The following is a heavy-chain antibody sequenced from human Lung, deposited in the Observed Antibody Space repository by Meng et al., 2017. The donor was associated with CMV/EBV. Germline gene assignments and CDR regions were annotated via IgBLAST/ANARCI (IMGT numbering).Heavy chain of an antibody. CDR3: ARDSGYQQGLDY. J-gene: IGHJ4*02. CDR2: IYHSGST. D-gene: IGHD6-13*01. V-gene: IGHV4-4*02. Sequence: AVAGGAISSRHGWSWVRQPPGKGLEWIGEIYHSGSTNYNPSLKSRVTISVDKSKNQFSLKLSSVTAADTAVYYCARDSGYQQGLDYWGQGTLVTVSS. CDR1: GGAISSRHG.